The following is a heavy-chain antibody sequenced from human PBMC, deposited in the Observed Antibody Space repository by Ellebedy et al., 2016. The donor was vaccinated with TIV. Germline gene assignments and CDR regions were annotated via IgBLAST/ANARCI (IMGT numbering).Heavy chain of an antibody. J-gene: IGHJ3*02. V-gene: IGHV3-74*01. CDR1: GFSFSSSW. CDR3: ARATQRRAFDI. Sequence: GEFLKISXEASGFSFSSSWMHWVRQAPGKGLVWVSRINTDGRNTIYADSVKGRFTVSRDTARNTLYLQMNSLRADDSAVYYCARATQRRAFDIWGQGTMVTVSS. CDR2: INTDGRNT.